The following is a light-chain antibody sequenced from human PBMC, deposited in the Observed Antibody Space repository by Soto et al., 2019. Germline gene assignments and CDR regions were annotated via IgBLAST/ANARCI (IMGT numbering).Light chain of an antibody. Sequence: DIVLTQSPGTLSLSPGERTTLSCRASQSISSSYLAWYEQKPGQAPRLLISGASSRATGIPDRFSSSGSGTDLTLTISRLEPEDFAVYYCKQYGSSPPWTFGQGTKVDIK. CDR1: QSISSSY. V-gene: IGKV3-20*01. J-gene: IGKJ1*01. CDR3: KQYGSSPPWT. CDR2: GAS.